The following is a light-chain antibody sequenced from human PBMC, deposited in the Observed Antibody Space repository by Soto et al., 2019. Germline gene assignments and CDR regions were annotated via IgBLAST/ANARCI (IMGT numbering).Light chain of an antibody. CDR2: GAS. CDR1: QSVSSN. CDR3: QQYNNFWT. V-gene: IGKV3-15*01. Sequence: EIVMTQSPATLSVSPGETATLSCRASQSVSSNLAWYQQKPGQAPRLLIYGASTRATDIPARFSGSGSGTEFTLTISSLQSEDFAVYYCQQYNNFWTFGQGTTLEIK. J-gene: IGKJ1*01.